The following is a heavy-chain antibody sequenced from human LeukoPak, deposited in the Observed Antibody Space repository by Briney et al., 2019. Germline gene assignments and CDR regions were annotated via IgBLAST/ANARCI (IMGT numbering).Heavy chain of an antibody. V-gene: IGHV3-33*01. CDR2: IWNDGTNP. CDR1: GFVFSDYG. D-gene: IGHD1-26*01. Sequence: GGSLRLSCAGSGFVFSDYGMHWVRQAPGKGLEWVALIWNDGTNPYYADSVMGRFTISRDNSKNTLFLLMNNLKAEDTATYFCGRYFLALNQFDYWGQGALVTVSS. CDR3: GRYFLALNQFDY. J-gene: IGHJ4*02.